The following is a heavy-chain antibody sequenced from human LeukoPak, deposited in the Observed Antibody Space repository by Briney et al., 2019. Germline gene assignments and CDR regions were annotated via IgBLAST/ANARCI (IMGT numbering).Heavy chain of an antibody. J-gene: IGHJ4*02. CDR3: ATTVTLDF. V-gene: IGHV3-23*01. Sequence: GGSLRLSCAASGFTFSRYVMSWVRQAPGKGLEWVSVITGTGGGGNKTYYADSVKGRFSISRDDSKNTLFLQMDNLRADDTAVYFCATTVTLDFWGQGALVLVSS. D-gene: IGHD2-21*02. CDR2: ITGTGGGGNKT. CDR1: GFTFSRYV.